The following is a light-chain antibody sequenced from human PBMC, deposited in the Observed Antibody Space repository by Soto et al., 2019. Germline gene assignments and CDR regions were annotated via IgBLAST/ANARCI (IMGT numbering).Light chain of an antibody. CDR1: QSVNTY. V-gene: IGKV1-39*01. Sequence: IQMTQSPPSLSASVGDRFTITCRASQSVNTYLHWYQQKAGQAPKLLIYAASNLQSGVPSRFSGRGSGTDFTLTVESLQPEDFATYYCQQGYSNPWTFGQGTKVDIK. CDR2: AAS. CDR3: QQGYSNPWT. J-gene: IGKJ1*01.